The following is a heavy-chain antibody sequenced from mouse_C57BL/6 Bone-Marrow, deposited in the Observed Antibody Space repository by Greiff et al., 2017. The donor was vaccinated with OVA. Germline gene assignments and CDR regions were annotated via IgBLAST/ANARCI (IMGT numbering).Heavy chain of an antibody. CDR1: GYTFTSYW. CDR2: IDPSDSYT. CDR3: AREDTTVVGDYYAMDY. D-gene: IGHD1-1*01. V-gene: IGHV1-69*01. Sequence: QVQLQQPGAELVMPGASVKLSCKASGYTFTSYWMHWVKQRPGQGLEWIGEIDPSDSYTNYNQKFKGKSTLTVDKSSSTAYMQLSSLTSEDSAVYYCAREDTTVVGDYYAMDYWGQGTSVTVSS. J-gene: IGHJ4*01.